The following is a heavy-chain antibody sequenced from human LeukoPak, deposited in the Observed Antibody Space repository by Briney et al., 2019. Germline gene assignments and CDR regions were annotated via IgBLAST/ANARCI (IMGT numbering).Heavy chain of an antibody. V-gene: IGHV4-59*01. CDR1: GGSISSYY. D-gene: IGHD6-13*01. CDR2: IYYSGST. J-gene: IGHJ5*02. CDR3: ARAPPYSSSSWFDP. Sequence: SETLSLTCTVSGGSISSYYWSCIRQPPGQGLEWSGYIYYSGSTNYNPSLKSRVTISVDTSKNQFSLKLSSVTAADTAVYYCARAPPYSSSSWFDPWGQGTLVTVSS.